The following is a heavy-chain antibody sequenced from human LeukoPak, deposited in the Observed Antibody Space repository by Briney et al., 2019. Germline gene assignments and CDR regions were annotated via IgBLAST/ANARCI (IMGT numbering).Heavy chain of an antibody. CDR3: ARDRGYSYIDY. V-gene: IGHV3-30*04. Sequence: TGGSLRLSCAASGFPFTNYPMYWVRQAPGKGLGWVATISYDGSAKYYADSLKGRFTISRDDSKNTLYLQMNSLRVEDTAVYYCARDRGYSYIDYWGQGTLVTVSP. D-gene: IGHD5-18*01. CDR2: ISYDGSAK. CDR1: GFPFTNYP. J-gene: IGHJ4*02.